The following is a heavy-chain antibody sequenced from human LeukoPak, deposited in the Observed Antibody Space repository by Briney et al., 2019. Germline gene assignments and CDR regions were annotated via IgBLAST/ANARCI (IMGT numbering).Heavy chain of an antibody. CDR2: INPNSGGT. CDR1: GYTFTGYY. V-gene: IGHV1-2*02. Sequence: ASVKVSCKASGYTFTGYYMHWVRQAPGQGLEWMGWINPNSGGTNYAQKFQGRVTMTRDTSISTAYMELSRLRSDDTAAYYCASADCSGGSCYIDYWGQGTLVTVSS. D-gene: IGHD2-15*01. CDR3: ASADCSGGSCYIDY. J-gene: IGHJ4*02.